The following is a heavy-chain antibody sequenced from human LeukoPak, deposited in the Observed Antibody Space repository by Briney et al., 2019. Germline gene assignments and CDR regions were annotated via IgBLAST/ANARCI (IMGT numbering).Heavy chain of an antibody. Sequence: SETLSLTCTVSGGSISSGDYYWSWIRQPPGKGLEWIGYIYYSGSTYYNPSLKSRVTISVDTSKNQFSLKLSSVTAADTAVYYCARDLAYCGGDCYSDAFDIWGQGTMVTVSS. D-gene: IGHD2-21*02. J-gene: IGHJ3*02. V-gene: IGHV4-30-4*01. CDR2: IYYSGST. CDR1: GGSISSGDYY. CDR3: ARDLAYCGGDCYSDAFDI.